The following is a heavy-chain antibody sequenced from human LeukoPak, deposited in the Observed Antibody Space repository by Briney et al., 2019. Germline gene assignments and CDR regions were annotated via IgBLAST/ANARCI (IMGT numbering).Heavy chain of an antibody. CDR2: IDYDGGSG. J-gene: IGHJ1*01. V-gene: IGHV3-23*01. CDR1: GFTLSSYE. Sequence: GGSLRLSCTVSGFTLSSYEMSWIRQAPGKGLEWVSSIDYDGGSGHYADSVKGRFTISRDNSNNTLFLHLNSLRGEDTAVYYCTRTSGWYGLSWGQGTLVTVSS. CDR3: TRTSGWYGLS. D-gene: IGHD6-19*01.